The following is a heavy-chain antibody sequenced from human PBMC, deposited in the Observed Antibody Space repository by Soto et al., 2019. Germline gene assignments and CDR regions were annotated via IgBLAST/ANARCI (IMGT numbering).Heavy chain of an antibody. CDR1: GGSISSSNW. CDR3: VRYPRGDWPYYFDY. J-gene: IGHJ4*02. V-gene: IGHV4-4*02. CDR2: IYHSGST. D-gene: IGHD3-16*01. Sequence: PSETLSLTCAVSGGSISSSNWWSWVRQHPGKGREWIGEIYHSGSTNYNTSLKSRVTISVDKYKNQVSLKLCSVTAAYTAVYYCVRYPRGDWPYYFDYWGQGTLVTVSS.